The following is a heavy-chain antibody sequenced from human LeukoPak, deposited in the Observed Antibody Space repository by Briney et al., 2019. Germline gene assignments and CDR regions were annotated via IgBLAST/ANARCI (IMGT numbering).Heavy chain of an antibody. V-gene: IGHV3-21*04. J-gene: IGHJ6*04. Sequence: PGGSLRLSCAASGFTFSSYSMNWVRQAPGKGLEWVSSISSSSSYIYYADSVKGRCTISRDNPTNTLYLQMNSLKAEDTAIYYCAKVRNSVQGHYHGLDIWGKGTTVTVSS. CDR3: AKVRNSVQGHYHGLDI. CDR1: GFTFSSYS. CDR2: ISSSSSYI. D-gene: IGHD5/OR15-5a*01.